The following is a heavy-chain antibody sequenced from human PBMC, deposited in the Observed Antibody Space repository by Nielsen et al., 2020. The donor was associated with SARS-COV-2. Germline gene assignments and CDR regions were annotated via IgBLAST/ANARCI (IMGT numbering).Heavy chain of an antibody. CDR2: INHSGST. D-gene: IGHD2-2*01. CDR3: ARGYCSSTGCYGAFDI. V-gene: IGHV4-34*01. J-gene: IGHJ3*02. CDR1: GGSFSGYY. Sequence: SETLSLTCAVYGGSFSGYYWSWIRQPPGKGLEWIGEINHSGSTNYNPSLKSRVTISVDTSKNQFSLKLSSVTAADTAVYYCARGYCSSTGCYGAFDIWGQGTMVTVSS.